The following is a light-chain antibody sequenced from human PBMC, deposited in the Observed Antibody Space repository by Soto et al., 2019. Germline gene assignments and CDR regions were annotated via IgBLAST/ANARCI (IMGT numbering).Light chain of an antibody. J-gene: IGLJ1*01. CDR2: RNN. CDR1: TSNIGSNY. Sequence: QSVRGQPPSASAAPGQGVTISCSGSTSNIGSNYVYWYQQLPGTAPKLLIYRNNQRPSGVPDRFSGSKSGTSASLAISGLRSDDEADYFCATWDASLKGFYVFGTGTKVTVL. CDR3: ATWDASLKGFYV. V-gene: IGLV1-47*01.